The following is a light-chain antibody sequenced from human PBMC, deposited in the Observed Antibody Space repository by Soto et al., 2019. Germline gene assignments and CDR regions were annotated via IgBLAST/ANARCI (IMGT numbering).Light chain of an antibody. CDR1: QNILYSANNENY. J-gene: IGKJ2*01. V-gene: IGKV4-1*01. Sequence: DIVMTQSPDSLAVSLGERATINCKSSQNILYSANNENYLAWFQQKPGQPPKLLIYWASTRESGVPDRFSGSGSGIDFTLTISSLQAEDVAVYFCHQYYDIPFTFGQGTKLEIK. CDR3: HQYYDIPFT. CDR2: WAS.